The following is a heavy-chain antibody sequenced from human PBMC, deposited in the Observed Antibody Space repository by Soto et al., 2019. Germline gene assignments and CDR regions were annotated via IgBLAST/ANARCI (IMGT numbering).Heavy chain of an antibody. CDR2: ISYDGSNK. J-gene: IGHJ1*01. CDR3: ATEVLTYYYDSRGYYGD. V-gene: IGHV3-30*03. D-gene: IGHD3-22*01. Sequence: PGGSLRLSCAASGFTFSSYGMHWVRQAPGKGLEWVAVISYDGSNKYYADSVKGRFTISRDNSKNTLYLQMNSLRAEDTAVYYCATEVLTYYYDSRGYYGDWGQGTPVPVSS. CDR1: GFTFSSYG.